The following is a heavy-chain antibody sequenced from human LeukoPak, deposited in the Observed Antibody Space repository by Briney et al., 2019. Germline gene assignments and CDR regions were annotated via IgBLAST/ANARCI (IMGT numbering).Heavy chain of an antibody. J-gene: IGHJ4*02. V-gene: IGHV5-10-1*01. Sequence: GESLKISCKGSGYSFTSYWITWVRQMPGKGLEWLGRIDPSDSYTDYSPSFQGHVTISADKSISTAYLQWSSLKASDTAMYYCAIDPYYYDGSGSLDYWGQGTLVTVSS. CDR1: GYSFTSYW. D-gene: IGHD3-22*01. CDR3: AIDPYYYDGSGSLDY. CDR2: IDPSDSYT.